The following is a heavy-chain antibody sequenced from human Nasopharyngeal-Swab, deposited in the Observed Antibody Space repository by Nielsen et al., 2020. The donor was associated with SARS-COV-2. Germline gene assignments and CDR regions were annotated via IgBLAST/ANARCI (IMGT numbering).Heavy chain of an antibody. CDR3: ARLKYDFWNGPPEDY. J-gene: IGHJ4*02. D-gene: IGHD3-3*01. CDR2: IKQDGSEI. CDR1: GFTFSNYW. Sequence: GESLKISCAASGFTFSNYWMSWVRQAPGKGLEWVANIKQDGSEIYYVDSLKGRFTISRDNAKNSLYLQMNSLRAKDTAVYYCARLKYDFWNGPPEDYWGQGTLVTVSS. V-gene: IGHV3-7*01.